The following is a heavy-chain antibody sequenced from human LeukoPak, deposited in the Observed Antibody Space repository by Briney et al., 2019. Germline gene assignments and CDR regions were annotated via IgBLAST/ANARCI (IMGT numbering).Heavy chain of an antibody. D-gene: IGHD1-26*01. CDR2: ISSSGSTI. J-gene: IGHJ4*02. CDR3: ARGRSYYDIYFDY. CDR1: VFTFSDYY. V-gene: IGHV3-11*04. Sequence: PGGSLRLSCVASVFTFSDYYMSWIRQAPGEGLEWVSYISSSGSTIKYAESVKGGFTISRDNAKTSPHLQMNSLRAEDTAVYYCARGRSYYDIYFDYWGQGTLVTVSS.